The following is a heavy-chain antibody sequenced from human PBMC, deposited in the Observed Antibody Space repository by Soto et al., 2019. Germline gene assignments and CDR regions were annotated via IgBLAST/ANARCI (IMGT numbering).Heavy chain of an antibody. D-gene: IGHD6-13*01. J-gene: IGHJ4*02. CDR2: IWYDGSNK. Sequence: PGGSLRLSCAASGFTFSSYGMHWVRQAPGKGLEWVAVIWYDGSNKYYADSVKGRFTISRDNSKNTLYLQMNSLRAEDTAVYYCARDLSGIAAAGTLDYWGQGTLVTVSS. CDR3: ARDLSGIAAAGTLDY. CDR1: GFTFSSYG. V-gene: IGHV3-33*01.